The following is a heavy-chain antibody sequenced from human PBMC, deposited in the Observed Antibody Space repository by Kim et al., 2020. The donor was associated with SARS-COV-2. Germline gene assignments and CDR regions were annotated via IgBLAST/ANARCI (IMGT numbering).Heavy chain of an antibody. CDR3: ASSGGSGNPYYYYGMDV. Sequence: GGSLRLSCAASGFTFSDHYMDWVRQAPGKGLEWVGRTRNKANSYTTEYAASVKGRFTISRDDSKNSLYLQMNSLKTEDTAVYYCASSGGSGNPYYYYGMDVWGQGTTVTVSS. CDR2: TRNKANSYTT. J-gene: IGHJ6*02. D-gene: IGHD3-10*01. V-gene: IGHV3-72*01. CDR1: GFTFSDHY.